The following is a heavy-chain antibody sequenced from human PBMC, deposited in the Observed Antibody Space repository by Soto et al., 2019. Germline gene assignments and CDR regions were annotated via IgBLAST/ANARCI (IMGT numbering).Heavy chain of an antibody. CDR3: VRQQYDFLVDP. Sequence: GGSLRLSCAASGFTFSSYTLNWVRQAPGKGLEWVSSIDASSTHIYYADSVKGRFTISRDNGKSSLYLQIDSLRAEDTALYYCVRQQYDFLVDPWGQGTLVTVSS. D-gene: IGHD3-16*01. J-gene: IGHJ5*02. CDR2: IDASSTHI. CDR1: GFTFSSYT. V-gene: IGHV3-21*01.